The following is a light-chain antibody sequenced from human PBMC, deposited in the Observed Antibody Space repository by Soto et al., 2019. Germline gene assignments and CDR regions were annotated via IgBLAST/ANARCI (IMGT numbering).Light chain of an antibody. J-gene: IGKJ5*01. CDR1: ENIYTN. CDR3: QQYKNWPL. V-gene: IGKV3-15*01. Sequence: EIVMTQSPATLSVSPGERATLSFRASENIYTNLAWYQQKPGQAPRLLTHDASTRATGIPARFSGSGFGTEFTLTISSLQSEDFAVYYCQQYKNWPLFGQGTRLEIK. CDR2: DAS.